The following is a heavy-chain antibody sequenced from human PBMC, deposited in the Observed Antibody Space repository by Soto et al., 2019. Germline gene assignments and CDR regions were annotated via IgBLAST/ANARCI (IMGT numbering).Heavy chain of an antibody. D-gene: IGHD5-18*01. CDR2: ISVYNGNT. CDR3: AREKLLHLWQPYGLDV. Sequence: VQLVQSGAEVKKPGASVKVSCKASGYTFSSYGITWVRQAPGQGLEWMGWISVYNGNTNYTQKLQGRVTMTTDTSTKTAYMELRSLGSDDTAVYYCAREKLLHLWQPYGLDVWGQGTTVTVSS. J-gene: IGHJ6*02. V-gene: IGHV1-18*01. CDR1: GYTFSSYG.